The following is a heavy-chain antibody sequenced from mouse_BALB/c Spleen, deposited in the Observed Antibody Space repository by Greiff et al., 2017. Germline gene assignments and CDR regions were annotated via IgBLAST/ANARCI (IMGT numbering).Heavy chain of an antibody. CDR1: GYAFSSSW. Sequence: QVQLQQSGPELVKPGASVKISCKASGYAFSSSWMNWVKQRPGQGLEWIGRIYPGDGDTNYNGKFKGKATLTADKSSSTAYMQLSSLTSVDSAVYFCARRAYYGNYGGLDYWGQGTSVTVSS. V-gene: IGHV1-82*01. CDR3: ARRAYYGNYGGLDY. CDR2: IYPGDGDT. J-gene: IGHJ4*01. D-gene: IGHD2-10*01.